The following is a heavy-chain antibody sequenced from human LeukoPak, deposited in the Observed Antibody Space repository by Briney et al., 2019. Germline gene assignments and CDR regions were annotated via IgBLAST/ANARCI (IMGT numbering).Heavy chain of an antibody. Sequence: SETLSLTCTVSGGSISTYYWSWIRQPAGKGLDWIGRIYSSGSTDYNPSLKSRVTMSVDKSKNQFSLKLSSMTAADTAVYYCARDCSGNSCYSYWGQGTLVTVSS. CDR2: IYSSGST. V-gene: IGHV4-4*07. D-gene: IGHD2-15*01. CDR1: GGSISTYY. J-gene: IGHJ4*02. CDR3: ARDCSGNSCYSY.